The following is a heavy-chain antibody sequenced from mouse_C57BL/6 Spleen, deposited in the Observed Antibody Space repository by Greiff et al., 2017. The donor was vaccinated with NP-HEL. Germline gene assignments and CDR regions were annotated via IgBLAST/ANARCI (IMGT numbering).Heavy chain of an antibody. Sequence: DVKLQESGAELVRPGASVKLSCTASGFNIKDDYMHWVKQRPEQGLEWIGWIDPENGDTEYASKFQGKATITADTSSNTAYLQLSSLTSEDTAVYYCTTDDYDSAWFAYWGQGTLVTVSA. J-gene: IGHJ3*01. D-gene: IGHD2-4*01. CDR1: GFNIKDDY. CDR2: IDPENGDT. V-gene: IGHV14-4*01. CDR3: TTDDYDSAWFAY.